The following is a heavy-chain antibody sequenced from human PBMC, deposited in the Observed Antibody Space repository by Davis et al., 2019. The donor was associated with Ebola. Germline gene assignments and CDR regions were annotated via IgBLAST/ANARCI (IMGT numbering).Heavy chain of an antibody. CDR1: GFTFSSYS. D-gene: IGHD6-13*01. Sequence: GGSLRLSCAASGFTFSSYSMNWVRQAPGKGLEWVSTISASGGYTYYADSVKGRFTVSRDNSKNTLFLQMNSLRAEDSALYYCAKLQQLTRWGFFDYWGQGTLVTVSS. J-gene: IGHJ4*02. V-gene: IGHV3-23*01. CDR2: ISASGGYT. CDR3: AKLQQLTRWGFFDY.